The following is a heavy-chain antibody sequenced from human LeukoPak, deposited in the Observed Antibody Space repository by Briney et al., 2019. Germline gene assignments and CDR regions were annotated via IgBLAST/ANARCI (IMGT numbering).Heavy chain of an antibody. D-gene: IGHD6-19*01. Sequence: PGGSLRLSCAASGFTFSSYEMNWVRQAPGKGLEWVSYISSSGSTIYYADSVKGRFTISRDNAKNSLYLQMNSLRAEDTAVYYCARADSSGWGSLDYWGQGTLVTVSS. CDR3: ARADSSGWGSLDY. CDR1: GFTFSSYE. CDR2: ISSSGSTI. V-gene: IGHV3-48*03. J-gene: IGHJ4*02.